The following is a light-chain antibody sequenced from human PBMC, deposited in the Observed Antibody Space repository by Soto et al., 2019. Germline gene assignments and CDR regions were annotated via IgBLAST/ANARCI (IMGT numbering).Light chain of an antibody. V-gene: IGLV2-23*01. Sequence: QSVLTQPASVSGSPGQSITISCTGTSSDVGSYSLLSWYQHHPGKAPKLIIYEDIKGPSGVSNRFSGSKSGNTASLRISGLQAEDEADYYCYTYAGGRIYLFGTGTKVTVL. J-gene: IGLJ1*01. CDR1: SSDVGSYSL. CDR2: EDI. CDR3: YTYAGGRIYL.